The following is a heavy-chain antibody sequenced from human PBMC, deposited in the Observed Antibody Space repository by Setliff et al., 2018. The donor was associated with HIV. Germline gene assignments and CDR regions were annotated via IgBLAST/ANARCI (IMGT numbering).Heavy chain of an antibody. V-gene: IGHV4-38-2*02. D-gene: IGHD3-22*01. CDR3: AREKYYSDTSGYYKN. J-gene: IGHJ3*01. CDR2: IYHSGNT. CDR1: DSGTYY. Sequence: PSETLSLTCTVSDSGTYYWGWIRQPPGKGLEWIGSIYHSGNTYYNPSLKSRVTISVDTSKNQFSLKVSSVTAADTAVYYCAREKYYSDTSGYYKNWGQGTMVTV.